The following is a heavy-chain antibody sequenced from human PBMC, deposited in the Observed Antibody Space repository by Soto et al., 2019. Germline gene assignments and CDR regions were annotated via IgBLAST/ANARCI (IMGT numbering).Heavy chain of an antibody. D-gene: IGHD3-3*01. V-gene: IGHV3-33*01. CDR2: IWYDGSSK. Sequence: QVKLVESGGGVVQPGRSLRLSCAVSGFTFSSYGMHWVRQAPGKGLEWVALIWYDGSSKFYADSVKGRFTISRDNSKXXXXXXXXXXXXXXXXXXXXXXXXXDFWSGYYHPFDGWGQGTLVTVSS. J-gene: IGHJ4*02. CDR3: XXXXXDFWSGYYHPFDG. CDR1: GFTFSSYG.